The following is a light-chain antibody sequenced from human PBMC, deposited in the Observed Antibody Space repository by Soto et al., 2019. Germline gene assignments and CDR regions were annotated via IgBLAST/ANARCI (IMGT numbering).Light chain of an antibody. V-gene: IGKV2D-29*01. CDR1: QSLLHSDGKTY. J-gene: IGKJ1*01. CDR2: EVS. Sequence: DIVMTQTPLSLSVTPGQPASISCKSSQSLLHSDGKTYLYWYLQKPGQPPQLLIHEVSNRFSGVAGRFGGRRSRTGFTLEISRVEGEDVGVYYCMQSIHLPRTFGQGTRVDIK. CDR3: MQSIHLPRT.